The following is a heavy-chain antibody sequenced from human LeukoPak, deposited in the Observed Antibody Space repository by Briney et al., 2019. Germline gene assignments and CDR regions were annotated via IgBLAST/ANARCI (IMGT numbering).Heavy chain of an antibody. V-gene: IGHV1-69*13. Sequence: PRASVKVSCKASGGTFSSYAISWVRQAPGQGLEWMGGIIPILGTANYAQKFQGRVTITADESTSTAYMELSSLRSEDTAIYYCARLLSGAINFDYWGQGALVTVSS. J-gene: IGHJ4*02. CDR2: IIPILGTA. CDR1: GGTFSSYA. CDR3: ARLLSGAINFDY. D-gene: IGHD2-21*01.